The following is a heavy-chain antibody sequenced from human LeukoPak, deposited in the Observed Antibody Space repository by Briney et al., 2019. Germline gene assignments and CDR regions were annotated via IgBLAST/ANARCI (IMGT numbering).Heavy chain of an antibody. D-gene: IGHD4-17*01. V-gene: IGHV4-61*02. CDR3: ASRDGDYDY. CDR1: GGSISSGSYY. Sequence: PSETLSLTCTVSGGSISSGSYYWSWIRQPAGKGLEWIGRIYTSGSTNYNPSLKSRVTISVDTSKNQFSLKLSSVTAADTAVYYCASRDGDYDYWGQGTLVTVSS. CDR2: IYTSGST. J-gene: IGHJ4*02.